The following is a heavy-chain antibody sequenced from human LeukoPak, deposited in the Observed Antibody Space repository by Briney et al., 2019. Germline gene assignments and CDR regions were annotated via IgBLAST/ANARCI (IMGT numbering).Heavy chain of an antibody. D-gene: IGHD6-25*01. Sequence: GGSLRLSCVTSRFIFSDYYMSWIRQAPGKGLEWISYISPSSSFANYADSIKGRFTTSRDNAKNSLFLHMNSLGAEDTAMYYCGGSAAENWFDPWGQGTLVTVSS. CDR2: ISPSSSFA. J-gene: IGHJ5*02. CDR3: GGSAAENWFDP. V-gene: IGHV3-11*03. CDR1: RFIFSDYY.